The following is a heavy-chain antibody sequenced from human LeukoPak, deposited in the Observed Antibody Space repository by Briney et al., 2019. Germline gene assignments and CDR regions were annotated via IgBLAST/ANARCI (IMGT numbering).Heavy chain of an antibody. Sequence: SETLSLTCAVYGGSFSGYYWSWIRQPPGKGLEWIGEINHSGSTHYNPSLKSRVTISVDTSKNQFSLKLSSVTAADTAVYYCARGGENYDYVWGSYRYSPYFDYWGQGTLVTVSS. CDR3: ARGGENYDYVWGSYRYSPYFDY. D-gene: IGHD3-16*02. CDR2: INHSGST. CDR1: GGSFSGYY. V-gene: IGHV4-34*01. J-gene: IGHJ4*02.